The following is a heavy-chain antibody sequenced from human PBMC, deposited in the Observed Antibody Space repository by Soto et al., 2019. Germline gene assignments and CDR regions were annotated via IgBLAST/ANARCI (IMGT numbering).Heavy chain of an antibody. Sequence: EVQLLESGGGLVQPGGSLRLSCAASGFTFSNYVLSWVRQAPGKGLEWVSAISGTGGSTYYADSVKGRFTISRDNSKNTLYVQMNSLRVEDPAVYYCAKDGNRVRGPDYWGQGTLVTVSS. V-gene: IGHV3-23*01. D-gene: IGHD3-10*01. CDR3: AKDGNRVRGPDY. CDR2: ISGTGGST. CDR1: GFTFSNYV. J-gene: IGHJ4*02.